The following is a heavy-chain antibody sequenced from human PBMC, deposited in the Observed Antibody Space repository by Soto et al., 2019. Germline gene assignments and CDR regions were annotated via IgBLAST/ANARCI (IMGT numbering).Heavy chain of an antibody. V-gene: IGHV4-30-4*01. CDR2: IYYSGST. Sequence: SETLSLTCTVSGGSISSGDYYWSWIRQPPGKGLEWIGYIYYSGSTYYNPSLKSRVTISVDTSKNQFSLKLSSVTAADTAVYYCASRRYYGSAKGWFDPWGQGTLVTVSS. CDR1: GGSISSGDYY. D-gene: IGHD3-10*01. J-gene: IGHJ5*02. CDR3: ASRRYYGSAKGWFDP.